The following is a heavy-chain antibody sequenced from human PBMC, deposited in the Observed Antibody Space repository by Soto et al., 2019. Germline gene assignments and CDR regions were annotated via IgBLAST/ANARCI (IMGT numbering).Heavy chain of an antibody. CDR1: GYSFTNYG. CDR2: VSPFNGYP. J-gene: IGHJ5*02. CDR3: ARGYAWGNFYVGLGNWLEP. Sequence: QVHLVQSGAEVKKPGASVKVSCKASGYSFTNYGIAWVRQAPGQGLEWMGWVSPFNGYPDDAHNLGGRVYMTTDTSTSTASLELPSLRSDDTAVYFCARGYAWGNFYVGLGNWLEPWGQGTLVIVSS. V-gene: IGHV1-18*01. D-gene: IGHD3-16*01.